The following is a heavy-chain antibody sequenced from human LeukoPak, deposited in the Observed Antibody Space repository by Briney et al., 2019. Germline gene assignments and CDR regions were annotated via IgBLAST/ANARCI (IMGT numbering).Heavy chain of an antibody. CDR1: GFTFSDYS. Sequence: GGSLRLSCAASGFTFSDYSMSWIRQAPGKGLEWVSYIRSSGNTIYYADSVKGRFTISRDNAKNSLYLQMNSLRAEDTAVYYCARVRCSSTSCPDAFDIWGQGTMVTVSS. D-gene: IGHD2-2*01. CDR2: IRSSGNTI. J-gene: IGHJ3*02. CDR3: ARVRCSSTSCPDAFDI. V-gene: IGHV3-11*04.